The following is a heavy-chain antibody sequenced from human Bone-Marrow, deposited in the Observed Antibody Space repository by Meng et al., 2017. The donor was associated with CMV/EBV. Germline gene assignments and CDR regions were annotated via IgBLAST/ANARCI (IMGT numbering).Heavy chain of an antibody. CDR2: IYYSGST. CDR1: GGSISSYY. D-gene: IGHD2-2*01. J-gene: IGHJ6*02. CDR3: ARDSVSYCSRTGCYDGMDF. Sequence: GSLRLSCTVSGGSISSYYWSWIRQPPGKGLEWIGYIYYSGSTNYNPSLKSRVTISVDTSKIQFSLKLSSVTAADTAVYYCARDSVSYCSRTGCYDGMDFWGQGTTVTFSS. V-gene: IGHV4-59*01.